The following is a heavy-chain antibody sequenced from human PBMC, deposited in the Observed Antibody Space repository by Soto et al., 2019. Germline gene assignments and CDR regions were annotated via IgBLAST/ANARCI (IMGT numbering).Heavy chain of an antibody. D-gene: IGHD3-10*01. CDR2: ITSDGSYI. CDR1: GFTFSSYT. V-gene: IGHV3-21*01. Sequence: EVQLVESGGGLVKPGGSLRLSCAASGFTFSSYTMNWVRQAPGKGLDWVSSITSDGSYIYYADSVKGRFTISRDNAKNSLYLQMDSLRAEDTAVYYCARDPTGGDYWGQGTLVTVSS. CDR3: ARDPTGGDY. J-gene: IGHJ4*02.